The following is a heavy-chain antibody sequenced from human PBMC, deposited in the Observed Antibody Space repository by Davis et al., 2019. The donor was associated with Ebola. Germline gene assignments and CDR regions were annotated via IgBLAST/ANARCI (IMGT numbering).Heavy chain of an antibody. J-gene: IGHJ4*02. CDR2: FNPSGGST. V-gene: IGHV1-46*03. CDR3: ARGGGYDYVWWPYGPFDH. Sequence: ASVKVSCKASGYTFISYYMHWVRQAPGQGLEWMGIFNPSGGSTTYAQNFQGRVTMTRDTSTSTVYMQLSSLRSEDTAVYYCARGGGYDYVWWPYGPFDHWGQGTPVTVSS. CDR1: GYTFISYY. D-gene: IGHD3-16*01.